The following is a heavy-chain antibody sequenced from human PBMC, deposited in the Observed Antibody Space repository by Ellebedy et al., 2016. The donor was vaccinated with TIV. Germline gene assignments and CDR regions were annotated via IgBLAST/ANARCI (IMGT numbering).Heavy chain of an antibody. D-gene: IGHD4-17*01. CDR2: IYYSGST. V-gene: IGHV4-59*08. CDR1: GGSISNYY. Sequence: SETLSLTCTVSGGSISNYYWTWIRQPPGKGLEWIGYIYYSGSTNYNPSLKSRVTISVDTSKNQFSLKLSSVTAADTAVYYCARRDTVTTLFDYWGQGTLVTVSP. CDR3: ARRDTVTTLFDY. J-gene: IGHJ4*02.